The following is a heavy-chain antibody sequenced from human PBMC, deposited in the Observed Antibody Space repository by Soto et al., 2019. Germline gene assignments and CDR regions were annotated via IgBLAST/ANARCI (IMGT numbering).Heavy chain of an antibody. V-gene: IGHV4-39*01. CDR2: VYYSGST. CDR1: GGSTNSRSDY. Sequence: SETLSLTCTVSGGSTNSRSDYWGWIRQPPGKGLEWIGGVYYSGSTYINPSLQSRVTISVDTSRNQFSLKLSSVTASDTAVYYCARQPRGQSYGERGHCFDYWGQGTLVTVSS. D-gene: IGHD5-18*01. J-gene: IGHJ4*02. CDR3: ARQPRGQSYGERGHCFDY.